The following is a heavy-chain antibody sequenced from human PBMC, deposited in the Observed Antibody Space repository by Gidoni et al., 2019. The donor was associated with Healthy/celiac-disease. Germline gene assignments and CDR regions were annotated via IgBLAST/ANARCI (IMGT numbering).Heavy chain of an antibody. J-gene: IGHJ3*02. V-gene: IGHV3-23*04. CDR1: GFPFSSYA. CDR2: ISGSGGST. D-gene: IGHD3-22*01. CDR3: AKDPTMIVVVITGAFDI. Sequence: EVQLVESGGGLVQPGGSLRLSCAASGFPFSSYAMSWVRQAPGKGLEWVSAISGSGGSTYYADSVKGRFTISRDNSKNTLYLQMNSLRAEDTAVYYCAKDPTMIVVVITGAFDIWGQGTMVTVSS.